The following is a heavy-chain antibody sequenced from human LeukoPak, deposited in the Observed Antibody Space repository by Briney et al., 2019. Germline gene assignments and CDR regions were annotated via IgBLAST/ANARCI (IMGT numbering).Heavy chain of an antibody. J-gene: IGHJ6*03. CDR1: GYTFTGYY. D-gene: IGHD6-19*01. CDR3: ARDRGSSGWLGHYYYYMDV. V-gene: IGHV1-18*04. Sequence: ASVKVSCKASGYTFTGYYMHWVRQAPGQGLEWMGWINPNSGNTNYAQKLQGRVTMTTDTSTSTAYMELRSLRSDDTAVYYCARDRGSSGWLGHYYYYMDVWGKGTTVTISS. CDR2: INPNSGNT.